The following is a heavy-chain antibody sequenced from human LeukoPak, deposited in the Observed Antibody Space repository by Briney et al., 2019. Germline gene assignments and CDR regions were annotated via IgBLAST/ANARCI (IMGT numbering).Heavy chain of an antibody. V-gene: IGHV1-2*02. D-gene: IGHD2-2*01. Sequence: GASVKVSCKASGYTFTGYYMHWVRQAPGQGLEWMGWINPNSGGTNYAQKFQGRVTMTRDTSISTAYMELSRLRSDDTAVYYCARGGYCSSTSCLFDYWGQGTLVTVSS. CDR2: INPNSGGT. CDR1: GYTFTGYY. CDR3: ARGGYCSSTSCLFDY. J-gene: IGHJ4*02.